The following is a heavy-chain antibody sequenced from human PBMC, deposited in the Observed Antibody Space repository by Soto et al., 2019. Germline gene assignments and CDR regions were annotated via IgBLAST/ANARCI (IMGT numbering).Heavy chain of an antibody. J-gene: IGHJ3*02. CDR2: ISSSSSYI. V-gene: IGHV3-21*01. CDR1: GFTFSSYS. CDR3: AREKGYSGYDQSAFDI. D-gene: IGHD5-12*01. Sequence: GGSLRLSCAASGFTFSSYSMNWVRQAPGKGLEWVSSISSSSSYIYYADSVKGRFTISRDNAKNSLYLQMNSLRAEDTAVYYCAREKGYSGYDQSAFDIWGKGTMVTVSS.